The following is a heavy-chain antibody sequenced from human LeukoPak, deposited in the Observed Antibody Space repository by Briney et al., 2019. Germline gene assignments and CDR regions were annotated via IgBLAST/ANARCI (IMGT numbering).Heavy chain of an antibody. CDR3: AREPMVRGVIPLTGVFDI. CDR1: GCTFSSYA. V-gene: IGHV1-69*04. CDR2: IIPILGIA. J-gene: IGHJ3*02. Sequence: SVKVSCKASGCTFSSYAISWVRQAPGQGLEWMGRIIPILGIANYAQKFQGRVTITADKSTSTAYMELSSLRSEDTAVYYCAREPMVRGVIPLTGVFDIWGQGTMVTVSS. D-gene: IGHD3-10*01.